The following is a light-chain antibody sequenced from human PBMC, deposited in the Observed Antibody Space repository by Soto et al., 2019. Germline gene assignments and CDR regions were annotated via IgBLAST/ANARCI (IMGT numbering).Light chain of an antibody. CDR2: EDY. V-gene: IGLV3-21*02. J-gene: IGLJ3*02. CDR1: NIGSKG. CDR3: QVWVRSSDPRGV. Sequence: SSELTQPPSVSVAPGQTATITCGGNNIGSKGVHWYQQKSGQAPVLVVYEDYGRPSGIPDRFSGSNSGITATLTINRVEAGDEADYYCQVWVRSSDPRGVFGGGTKLTVL.